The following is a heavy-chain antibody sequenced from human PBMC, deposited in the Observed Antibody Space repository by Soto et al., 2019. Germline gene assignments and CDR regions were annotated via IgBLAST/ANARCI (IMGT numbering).Heavy chain of an antibody. D-gene: IGHD2-2*01. J-gene: IGHJ4*02. V-gene: IGHV1-69*13. CDR3: ARGPLFVLVPAAMVHFDY. CDR1: GGSFCSYA. Sequence: GVSVKVSCTASGGSFCSYAISWVRQAPGQGLEWMGGIIPIFGTANYAQKFQGRVTITADESTSTAYMELSSLRSEDTAVYYCARGPLFVLVPAAMVHFDYWGQGTLVTVSS. CDR2: IIPIFGTA.